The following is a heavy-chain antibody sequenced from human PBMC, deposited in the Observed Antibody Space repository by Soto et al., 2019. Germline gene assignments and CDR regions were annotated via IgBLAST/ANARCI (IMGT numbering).Heavy chain of an antibody. V-gene: IGHV1-69*06. CDR1: GGTFSSYA. CDR2: IIPIFGTA. Sequence: QVQLVQSGAEVKKPGSSVKVSCKASGGTFSSYAISWVRQAPGQGLEWMGGIIPIFGTANYAQKFQRRVTITADKATSTAYMELSSLRSEDTAVYYCASPARLEQPRGYYYGMDVWGQGTTVTVSS. CDR3: ASPARLEQPRGYYYGMDV. D-gene: IGHD1-1*01. J-gene: IGHJ6*02.